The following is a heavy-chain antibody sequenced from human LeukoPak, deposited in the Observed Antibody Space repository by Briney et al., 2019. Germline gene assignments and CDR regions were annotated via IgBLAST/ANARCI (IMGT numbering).Heavy chain of an antibody. CDR1: GASITSSNYY. Sequence: SETLSLTCTVSGASITSSNYYWLWLRQPPGKGLEWIGSIYYTGSTYYNPSLKSRVTISVDTSKNQFSLKLNSVTAADTAVYYCARVDSSGPGDYWGQGTLVTVSS. D-gene: IGHD3-22*01. CDR2: IYYTGST. CDR3: ARVDSSGPGDY. V-gene: IGHV4-39*07. J-gene: IGHJ4*02.